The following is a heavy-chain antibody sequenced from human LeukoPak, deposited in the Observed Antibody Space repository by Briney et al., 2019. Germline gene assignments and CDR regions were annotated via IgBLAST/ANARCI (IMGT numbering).Heavy chain of an antibody. J-gene: IGHJ4*02. D-gene: IGHD3-22*01. CDR3: ARDRQYYYDSSGQGY. V-gene: IGHV1-69*06. CDR1: GGTFSSYA. Sequence: GASVKVSCKASGGTFSSYAISWVRQAPGQGLEWMGRIIPIFGTANYAQKFQGRVTITADKSTSTAYMELSSLSSEDTAVYYCARDRQYYYDSSGQGYWGQGTLVTVSS. CDR2: IIPIFGTA.